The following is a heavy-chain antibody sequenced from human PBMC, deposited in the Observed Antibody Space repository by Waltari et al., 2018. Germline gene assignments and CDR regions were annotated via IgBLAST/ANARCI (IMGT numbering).Heavy chain of an antibody. Sequence: EVQLVESGGGLVQPGRSLRLSCAASGFTFDDYAMHWVRPAPGKGLEWVSGISWNSGSIGYADSVKGRFTISRDNAKNSLYLQMNSLRAEDTALYYCAKDIRFWCQYYFDYWGQGTLVTVSS. CDR3: AKDIRFWCQYYFDY. V-gene: IGHV3-9*01. D-gene: IGHD2-8*02. J-gene: IGHJ4*02. CDR1: GFTFDDYA. CDR2: ISWNSGSI.